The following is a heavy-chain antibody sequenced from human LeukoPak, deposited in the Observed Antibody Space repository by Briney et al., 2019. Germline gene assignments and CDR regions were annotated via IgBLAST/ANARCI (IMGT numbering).Heavy chain of an antibody. D-gene: IGHD2-15*01. V-gene: IGHV1-2*02. CDR1: GYTFTGYY. CDR2: INPNSGGT. Sequence: ASVKVSCKASGYTFTGYYMHWVRQAPGQGLEWMGWINPNSGGTNYAQKFQGRVTMTRDTSISTAYMELSRLRSDDTAVYYCARVSYCSGGSCYSGAFDIWGQGTLVTVSS. J-gene: IGHJ4*02. CDR3: ARVSYCSGGSCYSGAFDI.